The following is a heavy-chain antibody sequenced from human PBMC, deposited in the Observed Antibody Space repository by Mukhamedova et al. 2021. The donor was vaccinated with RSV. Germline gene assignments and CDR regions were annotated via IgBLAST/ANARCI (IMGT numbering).Heavy chain of an antibody. D-gene: IGHD2-2*01. CDR2: HGGST. V-gene: IGHV4-4*02. CDR3: ARRGYCSSTSCYYYYYMDV. Sequence: HGGSTNYNPSLKSRVTISVDKSKNQFSLKLSSVTAADTAVYYCARRGYCSSTSCYYYYYMDVWGKGTTVTVSS. J-gene: IGHJ6*03.